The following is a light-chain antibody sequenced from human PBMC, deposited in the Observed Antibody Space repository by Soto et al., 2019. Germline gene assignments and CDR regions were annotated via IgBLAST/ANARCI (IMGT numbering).Light chain of an antibody. CDR2: AAS. Sequence: DIQMTQSPSSVPASVGDIVTITCRASQGIGSWLAWYQQKPGKAPKLMIYAASSLQSGVPSRFSGSGSGTDFTLTISSLQPEDFATYYCQQSYSTPVTLGQGTRLEIK. V-gene: IGKV1-12*01. CDR1: QGIGSW. CDR3: QQSYSTPVT. J-gene: IGKJ5*01.